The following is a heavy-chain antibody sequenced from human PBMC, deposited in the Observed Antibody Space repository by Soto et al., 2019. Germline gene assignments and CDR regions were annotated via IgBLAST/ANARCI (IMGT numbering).Heavy chain of an antibody. Sequence: PGGSLRLSCAASGYTFSDYYMSWIRQAPGKGLEWISYIDTSGTKIYYADSVKDRFTITRDNAKNSLYLEMNSLRDEDTAVYYCASHYDMWSGYLSPVDYWGQGTLVIVSS. CDR2: IDTSGTKI. J-gene: IGHJ4*02. V-gene: IGHV3-11*01. CDR1: GYTFSDYY. D-gene: IGHD3-3*01. CDR3: ASHYDMWSGYLSPVDY.